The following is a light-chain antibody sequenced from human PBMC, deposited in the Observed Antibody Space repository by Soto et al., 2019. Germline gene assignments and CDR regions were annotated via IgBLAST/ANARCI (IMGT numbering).Light chain of an antibody. J-gene: IGLJ3*02. CDR1: SSDVGGYNY. CDR3: SSYAGSNNFV. Sequence: QSVLTQPPSASGSPGQSVTISCTGTSSDVGGYNYVSWYQQHPGKAPKLMIYEVNKRPSGVPARFSGSKSANTASLTVSGLQAEDEADYYCSSYAGSNNFVFGGGTKLTVL. V-gene: IGLV2-8*01. CDR2: EVN.